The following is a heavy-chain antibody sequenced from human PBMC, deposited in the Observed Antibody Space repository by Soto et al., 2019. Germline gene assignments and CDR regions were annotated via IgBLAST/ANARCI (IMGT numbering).Heavy chain of an antibody. J-gene: IGHJ6*03. CDR3: ARDHSGYSNSNYYYYYMDV. CDR2: ISSSSSYI. V-gene: IGHV3-21*01. Sequence: GESLKISCAASGFTFSSYSMNWVRQAPGKGLEWVSSISSSSSYIYYADSVKGRFTISRDNAKNSLYLQMNSLRAEDTAVYYCARDHSGYSNSNYYYYYMDVWGKGTTVTVSS. CDR1: GFTFSSYS. D-gene: IGHD4-4*01.